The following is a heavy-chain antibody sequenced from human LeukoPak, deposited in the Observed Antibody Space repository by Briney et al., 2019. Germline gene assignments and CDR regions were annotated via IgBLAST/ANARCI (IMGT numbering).Heavy chain of an antibody. V-gene: IGHV1-69*04. CDR3: ARGEAAGPAREDY. Sequence: AVTVSCEASGGTFSSYAISWVRQPPGQGLEWMGRIIPILGIANYAQKFQGRVTITADKSTSTAYMELSSLRSEDTAVYYCARGEAAGPAREDYWGQGTLVTVSS. D-gene: IGHD6-13*01. CDR2: IIPILGIA. CDR1: GGTFSSYA. J-gene: IGHJ4*02.